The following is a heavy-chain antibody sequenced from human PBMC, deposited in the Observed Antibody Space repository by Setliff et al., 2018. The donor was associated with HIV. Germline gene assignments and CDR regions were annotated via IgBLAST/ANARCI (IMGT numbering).Heavy chain of an antibody. CDR1: GYTFTNYG. CDR2: INPIDRSI. J-gene: IGHJ4*02. V-gene: IGHV1-18*01. CDR3: ARAPRIFPEFSKHHPHLDH. Sequence: ASVKVSCKASGYTFTNYGVHWVRQAPGQGLEWMGWINPIDRSITYADKFEGRITMTTDTSTSTAYMELRGLISDDTAVYFCARAPRIFPEFSKHHPHLDHWGQGTLVTVSS. D-gene: IGHD3-3*01.